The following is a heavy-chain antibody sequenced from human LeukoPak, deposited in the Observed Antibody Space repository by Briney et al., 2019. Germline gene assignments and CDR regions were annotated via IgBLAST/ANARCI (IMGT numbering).Heavy chain of an antibody. CDR3: TRAMIVVVPAAIPGGYYYYMDV. V-gene: IGHV3-66*01. Sequence: GGSLRLSCAASGFTVSTNYMSWVRQAPGKGLEWASVIYSDGSTYYADSVKGRFTISRDNSKNTLYLQMNSLRAEDTAVYYCTRAMIVVVPAAIPGGYYYYMDVWGKGTTVTVSS. CDR1: GFTVSTNY. CDR2: IYSDGST. J-gene: IGHJ6*03. D-gene: IGHD2-2*02.